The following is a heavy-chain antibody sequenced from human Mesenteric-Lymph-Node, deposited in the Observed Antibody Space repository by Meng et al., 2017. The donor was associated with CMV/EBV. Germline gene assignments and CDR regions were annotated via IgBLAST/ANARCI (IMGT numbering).Heavy chain of an antibody. CDR3: AGDGSMNVQYQLLSPWFDP. J-gene: IGHJ5*02. Sequence: ASVKVSCKASGYTFTSYGISWVRQAPGQGLEWMGWISAYNGNTNYAQKLQGRVTITTDESTSTAYMELSSLRSEDTAVYYCAGDGSMNVQYQLLSPWFDPWGQGTLVTVSS. V-gene: IGHV1-18*01. D-gene: IGHD2-2*01. CDR2: ISAYNGNT. CDR1: GYTFTSYG.